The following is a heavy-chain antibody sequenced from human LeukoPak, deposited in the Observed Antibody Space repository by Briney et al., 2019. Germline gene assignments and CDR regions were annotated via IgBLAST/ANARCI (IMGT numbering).Heavy chain of an antibody. V-gene: IGHV4-31*03. Sequence: SETLSLTCTVSGGSISSGGYYWSWIRQHPGKGLEWIGYIYYSGSTYYNPSLKSRVTISVDTSKNQFSLKLSSVTAADTAVYYCARARDYGGNLYYFDYWGQGTLVTVSS. D-gene: IGHD4-23*01. CDR1: GGSISSGGYY. CDR2: IYYSGST. J-gene: IGHJ4*02. CDR3: ARARDYGGNLYYFDY.